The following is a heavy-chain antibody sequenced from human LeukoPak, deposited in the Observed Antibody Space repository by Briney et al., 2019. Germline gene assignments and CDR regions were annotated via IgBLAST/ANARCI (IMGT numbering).Heavy chain of an antibody. CDR2: ISSSSYI. D-gene: IGHD3-3*01. Sequence: GGSLRLSCAASGFTFSSYSMNWVRQAPGKGLEWVSSISSSSYIYYADSVKGRFTISRHNSKNTLYLQMNSLRAEDTAVYYCARVGFWSGYWSDYWGQGTLVTVSS. V-gene: IGHV3-21*04. CDR1: GFTFSSYS. CDR3: ARVGFWSGYWSDY. J-gene: IGHJ4*02.